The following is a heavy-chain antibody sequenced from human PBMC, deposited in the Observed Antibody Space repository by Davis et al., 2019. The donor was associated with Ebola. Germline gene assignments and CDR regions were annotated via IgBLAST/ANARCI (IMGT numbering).Heavy chain of an antibody. CDR3: ARDEDCSGGSCYSSFDY. CDR1: GGAVSSGRFY. Sequence: MPSETLSLTCTVSGGAVSSGRFYWCWIRQPPGQGLEWIGYIYYSGSTYYNPSLKSRVTISVDTSKNQFSLKLSSVTAAETAVYYCARDEDCSGGSCYSSFDYWGQGTLVTVSS. D-gene: IGHD2-15*01. V-gene: IGHV4-61*01. CDR2: IYYSGST. J-gene: IGHJ4*02.